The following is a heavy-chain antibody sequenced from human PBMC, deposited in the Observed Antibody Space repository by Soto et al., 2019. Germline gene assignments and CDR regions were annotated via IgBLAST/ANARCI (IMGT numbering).Heavy chain of an antibody. CDR1: VYNFAGYW. V-gene: IGHV5-51*01. Sequence: GESPKISCKGSVYNFAGYWIAWVRQMPGKGLELMGIIYPSDSDTRYRPSFQGQVTISADKSISSADLQWSSLRASDTAMYYCARGGVSTRTFDYWGQGTPVTVSS. CDR2: IYPSDSDT. J-gene: IGHJ4*02. CDR3: ARGGVSTRTFDY. D-gene: IGHD3-3*01.